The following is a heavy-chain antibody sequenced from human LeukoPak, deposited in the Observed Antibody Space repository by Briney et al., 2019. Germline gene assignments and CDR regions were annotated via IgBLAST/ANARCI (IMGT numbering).Heavy chain of an antibody. CDR2: INHSGST. CDR1: GGSFSGYY. CDR3: ARGSYSSGRYYYYYGMDV. D-gene: IGHD6-19*01. V-gene: IGHV4-34*01. J-gene: IGHJ6*02. Sequence: PSETLSLTCAVYGGSFSGYYWSWIRQPPGKGLEWIGEINHSGSTNYNPSLKSRVTMSVDTSKNQFSLKLSSVTAADTAVYYCARGSYSSGRYYYYYGMDVWGQGTTVTVSS.